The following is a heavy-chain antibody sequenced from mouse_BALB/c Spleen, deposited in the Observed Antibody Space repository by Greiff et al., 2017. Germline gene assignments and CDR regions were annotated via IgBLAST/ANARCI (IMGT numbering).Heavy chain of an antibody. D-gene: IGHD2-4*01. CDR1: GYSITSDYA. CDR2: ISYSGST. J-gene: IGHJ4*01. CDR3: ARGTMIMGMDY. V-gene: IGHV3-2*02. Sequence: EVQRVESGPGLVKPSQSLSLTCTVTGYSITSDYAWNWIRQFPGNKLEWMGYISYSGSTSYNPSLKSRISITRDTSKNQFFLQLNSVTTEDTATYYCARGTMIMGMDYWGQGTSVTVSS.